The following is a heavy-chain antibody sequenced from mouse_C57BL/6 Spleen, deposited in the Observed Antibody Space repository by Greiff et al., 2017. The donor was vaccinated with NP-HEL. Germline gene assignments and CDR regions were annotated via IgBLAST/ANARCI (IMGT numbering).Heavy chain of an antibody. D-gene: IGHD1-1*01. CDR3: ARGTTVVAHWYFDV. Sequence: QVQLQQSGAELARPGASVKLSCKASGYTFTSYGISWVKQRTGQGLEWIGEIYPRSGNTYYNEKFKGKATLTADKSSSTAYMELRSLTSEDSAVYFCARGTTVVAHWYFDVWGTGTTVTVSS. V-gene: IGHV1-81*01. J-gene: IGHJ1*03. CDR1: GYTFTSYG. CDR2: IYPRSGNT.